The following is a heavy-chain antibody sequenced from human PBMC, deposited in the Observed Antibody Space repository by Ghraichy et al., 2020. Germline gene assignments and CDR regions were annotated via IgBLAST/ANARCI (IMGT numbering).Heavy chain of an antibody. CDR1: GFTFSDHF. J-gene: IGHJ5*02. D-gene: IGHD1-1*01. CDR3: GRGYTGGNWFDP. V-gene: IGHV3-72*01. Sequence: GGSLRLSCVASGFTFSDHFMDWVRQAPGKGLEWVGRVRNKVSSYTTEYAASVKVRITISRDDSKNSFYLQMNSLKIKDTAVYYCGRGYTGGNWFDPRGQGTLVSVSS. CDR2: VRNKVSSYTT.